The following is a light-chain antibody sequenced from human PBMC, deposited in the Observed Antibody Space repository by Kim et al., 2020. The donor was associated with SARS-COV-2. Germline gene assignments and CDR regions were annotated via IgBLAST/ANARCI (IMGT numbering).Light chain of an antibody. J-gene: IGKJ2*01. CDR3: QQRSDWPPLT. Sequence: LSPGQRATIFCRASQSVSSYLAWYQQKPGQAPRLLIHGASSRATGIPARFSGSGSGTDFTLTISSLEPEDFAVYYCQQRSDWPPLTFGQGTKLEIK. V-gene: IGKV3-11*01. CDR1: QSVSSY. CDR2: GAS.